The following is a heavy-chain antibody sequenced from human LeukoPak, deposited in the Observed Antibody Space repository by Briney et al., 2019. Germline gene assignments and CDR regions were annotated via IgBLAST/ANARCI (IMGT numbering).Heavy chain of an antibody. CDR1: GFTFSSYA. J-gene: IGHJ1*01. CDR3: AKDEGAYCGGDCYSSPFQH. CDR2: VSGGGGST. Sequence: GGSLRLYCPAPGFTFSSYAMSWVRQAPGKGLDWVSVVSGGGGSTYYADSVKGRFTISRDNSKNTLYLQMNSLRAEDTAVYYCAKDEGAYCGGDCYSSPFQHWGQGTLVTVSS. V-gene: IGHV3-23*01. D-gene: IGHD2-21*02.